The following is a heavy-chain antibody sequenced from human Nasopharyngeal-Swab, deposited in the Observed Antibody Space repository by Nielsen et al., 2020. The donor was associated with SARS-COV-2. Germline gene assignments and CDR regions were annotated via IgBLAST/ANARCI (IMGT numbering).Heavy chain of an antibody. CDR2: IYYSGST. J-gene: IGHJ3*02. Sequence: SETLSLTCTVSGGSISSSSYYWGWIRQPPGKWLEWIGSIYYSGSTYYNPSLKSRVTVSVDTSKNQFSLKLNSVTAADTAMYYCARQWYCSGGSYYPPGAFDIWGQGTMVTVSS. D-gene: IGHD2-15*01. V-gene: IGHV4-39*01. CDR1: GGSISSSSYY. CDR3: ARQWYCSGGSYYPPGAFDI.